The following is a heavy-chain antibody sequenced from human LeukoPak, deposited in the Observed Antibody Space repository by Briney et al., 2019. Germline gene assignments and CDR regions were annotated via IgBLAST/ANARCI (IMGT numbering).Heavy chain of an antibody. CDR2: ISGDGGST. V-gene: IGHV3-43*02. D-gene: IGHD3-22*01. J-gene: IGHJ3*02. CDR3: AKESTYYYDSSGYYPDAFDI. Sequence: GGSLRLSCAASRFTFDDYAMHWVRQAPGKGLEWVSLISGDGGSTSYADSVKGRFTISRDNSKNSLYLQMNSLRTEDTALYYCAKESTYYYDSSGYYPDAFDIWGQGTMVTVSS. CDR1: RFTFDDYA.